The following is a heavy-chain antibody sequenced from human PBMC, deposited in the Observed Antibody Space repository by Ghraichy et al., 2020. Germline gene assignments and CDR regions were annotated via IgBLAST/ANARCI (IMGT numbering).Heavy chain of an antibody. Sequence: LSLTCAASGLTFSSYAMHWLRQAPGKGLEWVAIISYDGSNKYYADSVRGRFTISRDNSKNTLYVQMNSLRAEDTAVYYCARDGPKDYYGGNSYYYYGKDRWGQGTTVTVSS. V-gene: IGHV3-30*04. J-gene: IGHJ6*02. D-gene: IGHD4-23*01. CDR1: GLTFSSYA. CDR3: ARDGPKDYYGGNSYYYYGKDR. CDR2: ISYDGSNK.